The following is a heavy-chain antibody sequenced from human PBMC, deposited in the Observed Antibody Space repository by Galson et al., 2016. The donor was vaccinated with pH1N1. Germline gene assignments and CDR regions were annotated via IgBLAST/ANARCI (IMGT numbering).Heavy chain of an antibody. V-gene: IGHV4-38-2*01. Sequence: TLSLTCAVSGDSITSGYYWGWIRQAPGRGLEWIGSFYDSGSTTYYKSSLKSRVAISVDTSKNQFSLRLSSMTAADTAVYYCAKMARTSGPDSEYYFDFWCQGMLVTVSS. CDR1: GDSITSGYY. J-gene: IGHJ4*02. CDR3: AKMARTSGPDSEYYFDF. D-gene: IGHD1-1*01. CDR2: FYDSGSTT.